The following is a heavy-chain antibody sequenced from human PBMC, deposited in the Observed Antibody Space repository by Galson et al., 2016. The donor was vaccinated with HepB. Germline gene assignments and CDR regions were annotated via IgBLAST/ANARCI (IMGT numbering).Heavy chain of an antibody. CDR2: ISSSSSYI. J-gene: IGHJ6*02. CDR1: GFTFSSYS. D-gene: IGHD3-10*01. Sequence: SLRLSCAASGFTFSSYSMNWVRQAPGKGLEWVSSISSSSSYIYYADSVEGRFTISRDNAKNSLYLQMHRLRAEDTAIYYCSSPVSQAQIALVRGIVIKSYFYRMDVWGQGTTVTVSS. CDR3: SSPVSQAQIALVRGIVIKSYFYRMDV. V-gene: IGHV3-21*01.